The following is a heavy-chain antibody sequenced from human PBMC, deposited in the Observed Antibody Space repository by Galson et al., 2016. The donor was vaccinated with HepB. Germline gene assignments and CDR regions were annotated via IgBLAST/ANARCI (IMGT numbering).Heavy chain of an antibody. CDR3: AIDRTSKAVLEY. CDR1: GFTFSTYY. CDR2: ISASGSST. V-gene: IGHV3-11*06. Sequence: SLRLSCAASGFTFSTYYMTWIRQAPGKGLEWVSYISASGSSTNYANSVEGRFTVSRDNAKSSLYLQMNNLRPEDTAVYYCAIDRTSKAVLEYWGQGTLVTVSS. J-gene: IGHJ4*02. D-gene: IGHD1/OR15-1a*01.